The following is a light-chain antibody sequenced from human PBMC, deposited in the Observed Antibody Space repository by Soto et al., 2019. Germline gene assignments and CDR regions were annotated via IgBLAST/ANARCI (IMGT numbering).Light chain of an antibody. CDR1: QNIWRL. Sequence: DIQMTQSPSSVSASVGDRVTITCRASQNIWRLLAWYQQKPGKALELLIYDASSLQSGVPPRFSGSGSGTDFTLTISSLQPEDFATYYCEQAGSFPITFGQGTRLEIK. V-gene: IGKV1-12*01. J-gene: IGKJ5*01. CDR3: EQAGSFPIT. CDR2: DAS.